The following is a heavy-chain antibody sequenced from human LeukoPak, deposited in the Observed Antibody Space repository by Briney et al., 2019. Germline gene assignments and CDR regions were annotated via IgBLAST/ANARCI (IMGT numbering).Heavy chain of an antibody. CDR3: AIWWELLAVGAFDI. D-gene: IGHD1-26*01. CDR2: INSSSSYI. V-gene: IGHV3-21*01. J-gene: IGHJ3*02. Sequence: YPGGALRLSCAASGLTFSSYRMNSVRQAPGKGVEWVSSINSSSSYIYNADSVKGRFIISRDNAKSSLYLQMNSLRAEATAVYYCAIWWELLAVGAFDIWGQGTMVTVSS. CDR1: GLTFSSYR.